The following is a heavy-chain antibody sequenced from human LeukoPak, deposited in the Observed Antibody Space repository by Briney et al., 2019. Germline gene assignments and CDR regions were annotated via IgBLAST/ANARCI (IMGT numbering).Heavy chain of an antibody. J-gene: IGHJ4*02. CDR2: IYYSGST. D-gene: IGHD3-10*01. Sequence: SETLSLTCTVSGGSISSGGSGGYYWSWIRQHPGKGLEWIGYIYYSGSTNYNPSPNSRVTISVDTSKNQFSLKLSSVTAADAAVYYCARDRGDYLDYWGQGTLVTVSS. V-gene: IGHV4-31*03. CDR3: ARDRGDYLDY. CDR1: GGSISSGGSGGYY.